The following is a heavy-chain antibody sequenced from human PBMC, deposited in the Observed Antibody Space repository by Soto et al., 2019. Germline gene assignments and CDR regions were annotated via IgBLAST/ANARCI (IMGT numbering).Heavy chain of an antibody. CDR1: GGSISSGDYY. V-gene: IGHV4-30-4*01. CDR2: IYYSGST. J-gene: IGHJ5*02. Sequence: PAETLSLTCTVSGGSISSGDYYWSWIRQPPGKGLEWIGYIYYSGSTYYNPSLKGRVTISVDTSKNQFSLKLSSVTAADTAVYYCARGYVRFLEWLLSWFDPWGQGTLVTVSS. D-gene: IGHD3-3*01. CDR3: ARGYVRFLEWLLSWFDP.